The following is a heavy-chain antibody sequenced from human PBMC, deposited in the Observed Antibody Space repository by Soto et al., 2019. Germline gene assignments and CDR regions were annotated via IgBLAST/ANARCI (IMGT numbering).Heavy chain of an antibody. CDR1: GGSISSSSYY. V-gene: IGHV4-39*01. CDR3: AVGSSGFYYIY. J-gene: IGHJ4*02. D-gene: IGHD1-26*01. Sequence: TLSLTCTVSGGSISSSSYYWGWIRQPPGKGLEWIGSIYYSGSTYHNPPLKSRVTISIDTSKNQFSLKLSSVTAADTAVFYCAVGSSGFYYIYWGQGIQVTVSS. CDR2: IYYSGST.